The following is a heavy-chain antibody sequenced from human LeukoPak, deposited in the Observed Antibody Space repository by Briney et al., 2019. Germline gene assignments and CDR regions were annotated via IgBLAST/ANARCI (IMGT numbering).Heavy chain of an antibody. J-gene: IGHJ6*02. CDR1: GFTFSNAW. Sequence: GGSLRLSCAASGFTFSNAWMSWVRQAPGKGLEWVGRIKSKTDGGTTDYAAPVKGRFTISRDDSKNTLYLQMNSLKTEDTAVYYCRVDAAMVLMDVWGQGTTVTVSS. V-gene: IGHV3-15*01. CDR2: IKSKTDGGTT. D-gene: IGHD5-18*01. CDR3: RVDAAMVLMDV.